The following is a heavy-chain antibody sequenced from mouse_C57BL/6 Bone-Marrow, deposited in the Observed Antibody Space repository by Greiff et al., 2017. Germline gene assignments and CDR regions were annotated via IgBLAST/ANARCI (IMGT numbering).Heavy chain of an antibody. J-gene: IGHJ2*01. V-gene: IGHV7-1*01. Sequence: EVKLMESGGGLVQSGRSLRLSCATSGFTFSDFYMEWVRQAPGKGLEWIAASRNKANDYTTEYSASVKGRFIVSRDTSQSILYLQMNALRAEDTAIYYCARDAGSHFDYWGQGTTLTVSS. CDR3: ARDAGSHFDY. CDR2: SRNKANDYTT. CDR1: GFTFSDFY.